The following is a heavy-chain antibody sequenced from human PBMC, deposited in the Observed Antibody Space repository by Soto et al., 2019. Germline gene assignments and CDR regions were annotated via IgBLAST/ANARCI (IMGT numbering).Heavy chain of an antibody. Sequence: SETLSLTCTVADGSITGSYWSWIRQSPGKGLEWIGYISSIGSTYYNPSLKSRVSVSRDTSKNQFSLKLSSVTTTDTAVYYCARGPVIRPYYYPGMDVWGQRTTVTVS. D-gene: IGHD3-3*02. CDR1: DGSITGSY. CDR2: ISSIGST. CDR3: ARGPVIRPYYYPGMDV. V-gene: IGHV4-4*09. J-gene: IGHJ6*02.